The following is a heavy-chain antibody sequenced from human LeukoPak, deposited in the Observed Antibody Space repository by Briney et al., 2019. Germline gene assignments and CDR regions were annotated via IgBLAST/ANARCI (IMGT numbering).Heavy chain of an antibody. V-gene: IGHV3-23*01. Sequence: GGSLRLSCAASGFSFSTYAMTWVRQAPGQGLEWVSTIAGSGDSTYYVDSVRGRFTISRDHSKTTLYLHMDSLSDEDPAVYHCTRYYYDRNGYRIDYWGQGALVTVTS. D-gene: IGHD3-22*01. CDR1: GFSFSTYA. J-gene: IGHJ4*02. CDR3: TRYYYDRNGYRIDY. CDR2: IAGSGDST.